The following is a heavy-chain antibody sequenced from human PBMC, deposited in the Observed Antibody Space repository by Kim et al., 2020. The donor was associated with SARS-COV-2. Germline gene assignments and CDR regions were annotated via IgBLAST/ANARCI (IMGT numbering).Heavy chain of an antibody. Sequence: TNYNPSLKRRVTISVDTSKNQFSLKLSSVAAADTAVYCCARWFVGLTFDYWGQGTLVTVSS. CDR2: T. V-gene: IGHV4-34*01. J-gene: IGHJ4*02. D-gene: IGHD2-15*01. CDR3: ARWFVGLTFDY.